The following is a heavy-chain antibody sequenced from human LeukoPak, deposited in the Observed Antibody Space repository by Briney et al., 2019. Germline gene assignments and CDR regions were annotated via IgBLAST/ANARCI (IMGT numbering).Heavy chain of an antibody. V-gene: IGHV3-9*01. CDR1: GFTFDDYA. CDR3: AKGPEASGFDYFDY. CDR2: ISWNSGSI. Sequence: GRSLRLSCAASGFTFDDYAMHWVRQAPGKGLEWVSGISWNSGSIGYADSVKGRFTISRDNAKNSLYLQMNSLRAEDTALYYCAKGPEASGFDYFDYWGQGTLVTVSS. J-gene: IGHJ4*02. D-gene: IGHD6-25*01.